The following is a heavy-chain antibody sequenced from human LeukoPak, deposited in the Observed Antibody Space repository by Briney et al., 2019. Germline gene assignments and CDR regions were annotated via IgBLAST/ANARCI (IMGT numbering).Heavy chain of an antibody. CDR1: GFPFSSYG. CDR3: AKDHRRGYSYGDFDY. D-gene: IGHD5-18*01. CDR2: IYYDGSNK. J-gene: IGHJ4*02. V-gene: IGHV3-33*06. Sequence: GGSLRLSCAASGFPFSSYGMHWVRQAPGKGLEWVALIYYDGSNKYYADSVKGRFTISRDNSKNTLYLQMNSLRAEDTAIYYCAKDHRRGYSYGDFDYWGQGTLVAVSS.